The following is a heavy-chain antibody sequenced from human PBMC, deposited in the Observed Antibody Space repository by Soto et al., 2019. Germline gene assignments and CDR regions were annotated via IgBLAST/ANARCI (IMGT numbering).Heavy chain of an antibody. D-gene: IGHD5-18*01. Sequence: PSQTLSRTCVICGDSVSSNRAAWNWIRQSPSRGLEWLGRTYYRSKWYNDYAVSVKSRITINPDTSKNQFSLQLNSVTPEDTAVYYCAREGDTDTAMVTTPQHYYYYYGMDVWGQGTTVTVSS. J-gene: IGHJ6*02. V-gene: IGHV6-1*01. CDR1: GDSVSSNRAA. CDR3: AREGDTDTAMVTTPQHYYYYYGMDV. CDR2: TYYRSKWYN.